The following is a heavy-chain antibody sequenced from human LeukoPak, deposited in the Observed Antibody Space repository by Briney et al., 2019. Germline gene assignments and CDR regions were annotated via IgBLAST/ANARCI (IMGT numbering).Heavy chain of an antibody. J-gene: IGHJ6*02. CDR2: ISSSGSTI. Sequence: TGGSLRLSCAASGFTFSSYEMNWVRQAPGKGLEWVSYISSSGSTIYYADSVKGRFTISRDNAKNSLYLQMNSLRAEDTAVYYCASAGCSGGSCYDYGMDVWGQGTTVTVSS. CDR1: GFTFSSYE. CDR3: ASAGCSGGSCYDYGMDV. V-gene: IGHV3-48*03. D-gene: IGHD2-15*01.